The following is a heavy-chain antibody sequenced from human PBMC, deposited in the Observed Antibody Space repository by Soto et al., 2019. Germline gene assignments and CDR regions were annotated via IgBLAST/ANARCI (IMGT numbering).Heavy chain of an antibody. D-gene: IGHD1-1*01. CDR2: ISSDGSNK. V-gene: IGHV3-30-3*01. CDR1: GFSFSSYA. J-gene: IGHJ4*02. CDR3: ARVLRGYWNGGLDS. Sequence: QVQLVESGGGAVQPGRSLRLSCAASGFSFSSYAMHWVRLAPGNGLEWVAVISSDGSNKLYADSVKGRFTISKDKSKSTVYRQMSGLRAADTAVYFCARVLRGYWNGGLDSWGEGTLVTVSS.